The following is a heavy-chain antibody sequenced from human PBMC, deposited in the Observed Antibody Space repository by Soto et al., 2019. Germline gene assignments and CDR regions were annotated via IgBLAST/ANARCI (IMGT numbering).Heavy chain of an antibody. V-gene: IGHV3-33*01. D-gene: IGHD6-13*01. J-gene: IGHJ4*02. CDR3: ARDSSSSWYRRRAFDY. Sequence: PGGSLRLSCAASGFTFSSYGMHWVRQAPGKGLEWVAVIWYDGSNKYYADSVKGRFTISRDNSKNTLYLQMNSLRAEDTAVYYCARDSSSSWYRRRAFDYWGQGT. CDR2: IWYDGSNK. CDR1: GFTFSSYG.